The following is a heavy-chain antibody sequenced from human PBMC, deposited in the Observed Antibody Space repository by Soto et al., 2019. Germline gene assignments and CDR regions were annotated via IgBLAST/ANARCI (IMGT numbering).Heavy chain of an antibody. V-gene: IGHV5-51*01. CDR1: GYSFSNHW. CDR2: IYPGDSDM. D-gene: IGHD2-15*01. J-gene: IGHJ4*02. CDR3: ARLSRXXXXGPDY. Sequence: GESLKISCEGVGYSFSNHWXXLVRQMPEKGLEWMGTIYPGDSDMRYRPSFRGQVTISVDKSINTAYLQWGSLKASDTAKYYCARLSRXXXXGPDYWGQGTLVXXSS.